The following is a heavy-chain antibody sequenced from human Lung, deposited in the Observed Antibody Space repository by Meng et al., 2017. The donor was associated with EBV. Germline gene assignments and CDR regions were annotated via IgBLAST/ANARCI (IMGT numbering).Heavy chain of an antibody. CDR2: VYHRGDT. Sequence: QVQRQESGPRLVNPSGTLSLTCTVSGDSISSDIWWSWVRQPPGKGLEWTGEVYHRGDTNYNPSLKSRVVISVDRSKNQFSLNLSSVTAADTAVYYCGRDQGRQLINHWGQGTLVTVSS. D-gene: IGHD1-1*01. CDR1: GDSISSDIW. J-gene: IGHJ4*02. CDR3: GRDQGRQLINH. V-gene: IGHV4-4*02.